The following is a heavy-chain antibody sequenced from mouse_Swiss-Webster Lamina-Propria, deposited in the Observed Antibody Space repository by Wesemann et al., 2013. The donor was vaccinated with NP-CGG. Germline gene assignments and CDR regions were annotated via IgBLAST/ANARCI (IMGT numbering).Heavy chain of an antibody. V-gene: IGHV3-6*01. D-gene: IGHD2-1*01. CDR3: ARGGNSGTWFAY. CDR2: ISYDGSN. CDR1: GYSITSGYY. J-gene: IGHJ3*01. Sequence: DVQLQESGPGLVKPSQSLSLTCSVTGYSITSGYYWNWIRQFPGNKLEWMGYISYDGSNNYNPSLKNRISITRDTSKNQFFLKLNSVTTEDTATYYCARGGNSGTWFAYWGQGTLVTVSA.